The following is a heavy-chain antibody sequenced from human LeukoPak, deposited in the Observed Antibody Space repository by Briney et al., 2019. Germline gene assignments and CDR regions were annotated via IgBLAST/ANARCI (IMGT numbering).Heavy chain of an antibody. Sequence: PGGSLRLSCTVSGFTLTDHGMRWVRHVAGKGMEWVGVINRNGGCTRYPGSVEGRFTIPKDSAKNSLYLQINSLASEDTALYFCSRGGCAYSELLDFDLWGQGTLVTVSS. CDR1: GFTLTDHG. V-gene: IGHV3-20*04. D-gene: IGHD3-16*01. CDR3: SRGGCAYSELLDFDL. J-gene: IGHJ4*02. CDR2: INRNGGCT.